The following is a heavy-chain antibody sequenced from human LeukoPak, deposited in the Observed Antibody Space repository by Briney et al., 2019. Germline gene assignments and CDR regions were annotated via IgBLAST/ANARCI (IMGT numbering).Heavy chain of an antibody. CDR1: GGSISSYY. J-gene: IGHJ6*03. Sequence: SETLSLTCIVSGGSISSYYWSWIRQPAGKGLEWIGRIYSSGSTNYNPSLKSRVTISVDKSKNQFSLKLSSVTAADTAVYYCARYPGYYYYYMDVWGKGTTVTISS. CDR2: IYSSGST. V-gene: IGHV4-4*07. CDR3: ARYPGYYYYYMDV.